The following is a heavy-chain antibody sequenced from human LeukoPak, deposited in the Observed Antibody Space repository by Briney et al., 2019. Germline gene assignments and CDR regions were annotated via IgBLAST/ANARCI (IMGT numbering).Heavy chain of an antibody. D-gene: IGHD1-26*01. J-gene: IGHJ5*02. CDR1: GGSLSGSNW. CDR3: ARYGARNRRWFDP. CDR2: IYHSGST. Sequence: SGTLSLTCAVSGGSLSGSNWRCWVRQPPGKGLEWIGEIYHSGSTNYNPSLKSRVTISVDKSKNQFSLKLSSVTAADTAVYYCARYGARNRRWFDPWGQGTLVTVSS. V-gene: IGHV4-4*02.